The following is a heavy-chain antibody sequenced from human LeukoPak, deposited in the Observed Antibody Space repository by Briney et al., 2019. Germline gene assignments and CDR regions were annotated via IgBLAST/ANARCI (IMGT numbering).Heavy chain of an antibody. D-gene: IGHD5-12*01. Sequence: GGSLRLSCAASGFTFSSYGMHRVRQAPGKGLEWVAVIWYDGSNKYYADSVKGRFTISRDNSKNTLYLQMNSLRAEDTAVYYCAKGQGEDSGYDPGFDPWGQGTLVTVSS. CDR1: GFTFSSYG. CDR2: IWYDGSNK. V-gene: IGHV3-33*06. J-gene: IGHJ5*02. CDR3: AKGQGEDSGYDPGFDP.